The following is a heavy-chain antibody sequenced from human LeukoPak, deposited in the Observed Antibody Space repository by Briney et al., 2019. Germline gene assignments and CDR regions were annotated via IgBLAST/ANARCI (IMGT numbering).Heavy chain of an antibody. V-gene: IGHV1-2*02. CDR1: GYTFTGYY. D-gene: IGHD2-2*01. Sequence: ASVKVSCKASGYTFTGYYMHWVRQARGQGLEWMGWINPNSGGTNYAQKFQGRVTMTRDTSISTAYMELSRLRSDDTAVYYCARVKVPAAIAMDVWGKGTTVTVSS. CDR2: INPNSGGT. CDR3: ARVKVPAAIAMDV. J-gene: IGHJ6*03.